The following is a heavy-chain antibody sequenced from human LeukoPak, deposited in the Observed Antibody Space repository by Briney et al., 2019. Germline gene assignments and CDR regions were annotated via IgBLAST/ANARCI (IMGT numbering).Heavy chain of an antibody. V-gene: IGHV3-48*01. CDR1: GFTFSSYS. D-gene: IGHD2-2*01. Sequence: GGSLRLSCAASGFTFSSYSMNWVRQAPGKGLEWLSYISSSSSTIYYADSVKGRFTISRDNAKNSLYLQMNSLRAEDTAVYYCARSGLCSSTSCHWYDAFDIWGQGTMVTVSS. CDR2: ISSSSSTI. J-gene: IGHJ3*02. CDR3: ARSGLCSSTSCHWYDAFDI.